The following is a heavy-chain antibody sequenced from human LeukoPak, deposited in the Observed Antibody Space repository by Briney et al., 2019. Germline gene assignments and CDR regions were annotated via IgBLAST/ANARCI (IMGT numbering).Heavy chain of an antibody. V-gene: IGHV4-39*01. CDR1: GGSISSSSYY. Sequence: SETLSLTCSVSGGSISSSSYYWGWIRQPPGKGLEWIGSIYYSGSTYYNPSLKSRVTISVDTSKNQFSLKLSSVTAADTAVYYCARRAVAGSTGTFDYWGQGTLVTVSS. D-gene: IGHD6-19*01. CDR3: ARRAVAGSTGTFDY. CDR2: IYYSGST. J-gene: IGHJ4*02.